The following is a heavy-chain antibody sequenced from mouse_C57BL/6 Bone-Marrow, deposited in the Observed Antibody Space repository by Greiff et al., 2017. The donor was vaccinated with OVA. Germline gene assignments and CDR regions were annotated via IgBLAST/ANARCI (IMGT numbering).Heavy chain of an antibody. Sequence: VKLVESGAELVKPGASVKISCKASGYAFSSYWMNWVKQRPGKGLEWIGQIYPGDGDTNYDGKFKGKATLTADTSSSTAYMQLSSLTSEDSAVYAGARDRAYYSSSYYFDYWGQGTTLTVSS. CDR3: ARDRAYYSSSYYFDY. V-gene: IGHV1-80*01. J-gene: IGHJ2*01. CDR1: GYAFSSYW. CDR2: IYPGDGDT. D-gene: IGHD2-5*01.